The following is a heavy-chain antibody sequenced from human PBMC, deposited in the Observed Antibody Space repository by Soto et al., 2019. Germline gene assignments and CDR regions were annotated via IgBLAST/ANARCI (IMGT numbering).Heavy chain of an antibody. CDR1: GGSISSSSYY. Sequence: QLQLQESGPGLVEPSETLSLTCTVSGGSISSSSYYWGWVRQPPGKGLEWIGSIHYSGSTYYNPSLKNRVTISVDRSKNQFSLKLSSVTAADTAVYYCAITLEYSSSSYYFDYWGQGTLVTVSS. CDR3: AITLEYSSSSYYFDY. D-gene: IGHD6-6*01. J-gene: IGHJ4*02. V-gene: IGHV4-39*01. CDR2: IHYSGST.